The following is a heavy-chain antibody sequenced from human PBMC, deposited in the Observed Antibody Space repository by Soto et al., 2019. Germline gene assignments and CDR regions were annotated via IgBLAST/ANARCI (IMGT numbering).Heavy chain of an antibody. D-gene: IGHD5-12*01. CDR2: ISFDGSNK. Sequence: QMQLVESGGGAVQPGRSLRLSCAASGFTFSYYPMHWVRQAPGKGLEWVAVISFDGSNKYYADSVKGRFTISRDNSKNTLYLQMNSLRGEDTAVYYCARVPGDMVAIGYIYPLDGREPLSDVDVWGQGTTVTVSS. CDR1: GFTFSYYP. V-gene: IGHV3-30*04. CDR3: ARVPGDMVAIGYIYPLDGREPLSDVDV. J-gene: IGHJ6*02.